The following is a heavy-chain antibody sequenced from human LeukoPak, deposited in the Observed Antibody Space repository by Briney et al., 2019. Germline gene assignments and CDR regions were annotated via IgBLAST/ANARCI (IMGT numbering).Heavy chain of an antibody. CDR1: GYTFTIYG. CDR2: ISAYNGNT. CDR3: ARDWVDIVVVVAAKGDALDI. Sequence: GASVNVSCKASGYTFTIYGISWVRQAPGQGLEWMGWISAYNGNTNYAQKLQGRVTMTTDTSTSTAYMELRSLRSDDTAVYYCARDWVDIVVVVAAKGDALDIWGQGTMVTVSS. D-gene: IGHD2-15*01. V-gene: IGHV1-18*01. J-gene: IGHJ3*02.